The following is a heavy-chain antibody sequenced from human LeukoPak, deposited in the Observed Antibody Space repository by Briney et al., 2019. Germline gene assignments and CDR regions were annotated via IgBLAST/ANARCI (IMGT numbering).Heavy chain of an antibody. V-gene: IGHV3-48*01. D-gene: IGHD6-19*01. CDR1: GFTLSSYS. CDR3: ARVGSNQWLDY. J-gene: IGHJ4*02. Sequence: GGSLRLSCAASGFTLSSYSMNWVRQAPGKGLEWVSYISGGSSTIYNADSVKGRFTISRDNAKNLLYLLMDTLRAEDTAVYYCARVGSNQWLDYWGQGTLVTVAS. CDR2: ISGGSSTI.